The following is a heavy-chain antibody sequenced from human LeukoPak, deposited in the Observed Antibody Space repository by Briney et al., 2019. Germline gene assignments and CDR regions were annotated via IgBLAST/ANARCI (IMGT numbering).Heavy chain of an antibody. CDR1: GDIVSTNSAA. CDR2: TYYTSKWYN. V-gene: IGHV6-1*01. CDR3: VRAGREYGDSSGDLLFAY. Sequence: SQTLSLTCAISGDIVSTNSAAWNWIRQSPSRGLEWLGRTYYTSKWYNDYAVSVKSRITINADTSKNQFSLQLNSVTPDDTAVYYCVRAGREYGDSSGDLLFAYWGQGTLVTVSS. D-gene: IGHD6-6*01. J-gene: IGHJ4*02.